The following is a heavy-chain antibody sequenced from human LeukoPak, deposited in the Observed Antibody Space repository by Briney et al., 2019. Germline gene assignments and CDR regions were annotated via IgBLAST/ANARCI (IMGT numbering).Heavy chain of an antibody. CDR1: GFIFRNFG. Sequence: GGTLRLSCAASGFIFRNFGMTWVRQVPGKGLEWVSTISDSGVTTHYADSVKGRFTISRDHSKSTLYLQMSSLRAVDTAIYYCAKDPSTFLTTGWYFDLWGRGTLVTVSS. D-gene: IGHD4-17*01. CDR2: ISDSGVTT. J-gene: IGHJ2*01. CDR3: AKDPSTFLTTGWYFDL. V-gene: IGHV3-23*01.